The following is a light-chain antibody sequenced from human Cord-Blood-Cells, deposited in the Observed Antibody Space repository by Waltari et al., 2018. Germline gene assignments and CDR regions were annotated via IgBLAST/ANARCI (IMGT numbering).Light chain of an antibody. V-gene: IGKV1-5*01. J-gene: IGKJ3*01. CDR3: QQYNSYSR. CDR2: DAS. Sequence: DIQMTQSPSTLSASVGDRVTITCRASQSISSWLAWYQQKPGKAPKLLIYDASGLESGVPSRFSGSGSGTEFTLTISSLQPDDFATYYCQQYNSYSRFGPGTKVDIK. CDR1: QSISSW.